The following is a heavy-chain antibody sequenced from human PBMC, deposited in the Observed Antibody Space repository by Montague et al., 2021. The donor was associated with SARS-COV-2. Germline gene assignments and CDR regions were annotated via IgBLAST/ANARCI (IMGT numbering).Heavy chain of an antibody. D-gene: IGHD3-16*02. CDR3: ARDTIMITFGGVTVLDY. CDR1: GSTFSSYA. J-gene: IGHJ4*01. CDR2: ISYDGSNK. V-gene: IGHV3-30-3*01. Sequence: SLRLSCAASGSTFSSYAMHWVRQAPGKGLEWVAVISYDGSNKYYADSVKGRFTISRDNSKNTLYLQMNSLRAEDTAVYYCARDTIMITFGGVTVLDYWGQGTLVTVSS.